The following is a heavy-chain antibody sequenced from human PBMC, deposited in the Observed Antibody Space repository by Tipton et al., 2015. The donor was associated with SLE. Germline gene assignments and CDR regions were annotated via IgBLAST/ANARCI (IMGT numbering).Heavy chain of an antibody. Sequence: GSLRLSCAASGFTFSDYYMIWIRQAPGKGLEWVSYISSSSSYIYYADSVKGRFTISRDNAKNSLYLQMNNLRAEDTAVYYCARLGAAGSDYWGQGTLVTVSS. CDR2: ISSSSSYI. CDR3: ARLGAAGSDY. J-gene: IGHJ4*02. D-gene: IGHD6-13*01. CDR1: GFTFSDYY. V-gene: IGHV3-11*06.